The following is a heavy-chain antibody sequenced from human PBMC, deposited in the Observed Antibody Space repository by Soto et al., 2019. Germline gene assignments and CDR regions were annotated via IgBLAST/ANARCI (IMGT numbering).Heavy chain of an antibody. J-gene: IGHJ4*02. D-gene: IGHD1-1*01. CDR1: GYTFTSYG. Sequence: QVHLVQSGAEVKKPGASVKVSCKASGYTFTSYGITWVRQAPGQGLEWMGWISAHNGNTDYAQKLQGRVIVTRDTSTSTAYMELRSLRSDDPAVDYCARGRYGDYWGQGALVTVSS. CDR2: ISAHNGNT. V-gene: IGHV1-18*01. CDR3: ARGRYGDY.